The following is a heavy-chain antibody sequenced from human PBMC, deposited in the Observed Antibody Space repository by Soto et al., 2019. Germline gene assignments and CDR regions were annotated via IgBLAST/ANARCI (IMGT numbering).Heavy chain of an antibody. V-gene: IGHV2-5*02. J-gene: IGHJ4*02. D-gene: IGHD3-10*01. CDR3: AHRPRGFSYYFDY. CDR2: IYWDDDE. CDR1: GFSLTTRGVG. Sequence: QITLKESGPTLVKPTQTLTLTCTFSGFSLTTRGVGVGWIRQPPGKALEWLALIYWDDDEGYSPFLKSRLTSTKTTAKDQVVLTMPNMDPVDPATYYCAHRPRGFSYYFDYWGQGTLVTVSS.